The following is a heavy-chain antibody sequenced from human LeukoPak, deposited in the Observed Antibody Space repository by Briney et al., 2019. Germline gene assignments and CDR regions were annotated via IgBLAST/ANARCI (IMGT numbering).Heavy chain of an antibody. CDR1: GGSISSYY. CDR3: ARQGFSSDFDY. D-gene: IGHD6-19*01. V-gene: IGHV4-59*01. J-gene: IGHJ4*02. CDR2: IYYSGST. Sequence: ASETLSLTCTVSGGSISSYYWSWIRQPPGKGLEWIGYIYYSGSTNYNPSLKSRVTISVDTSKNQFSLKLSSVTAADTAVYYCARQGFSSDFDYWGQGTLVTVSS.